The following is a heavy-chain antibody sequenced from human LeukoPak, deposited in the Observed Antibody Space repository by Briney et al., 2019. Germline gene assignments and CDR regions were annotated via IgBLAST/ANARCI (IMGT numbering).Heavy chain of an antibody. D-gene: IGHD3-10*01. CDR2: IKSKTDGGTT. J-gene: IGHJ4*02. CDR1: GFTFHNNG. Sequence: GGSLRLSCAASGFTFHNNGMSWVRQAPGKGLEWVGRIKSKTDGGTTDYAAPVKGRFTISRDDSKNTLYLQMNSLKTEDTAVYYCTTFSGSRHPSFDYWGQGTLVTVSS. CDR3: TTFSGSRHPSFDY. V-gene: IGHV3-15*01.